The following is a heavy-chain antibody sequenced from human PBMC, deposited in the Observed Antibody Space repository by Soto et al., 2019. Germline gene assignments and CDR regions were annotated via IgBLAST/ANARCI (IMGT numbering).Heavy chain of an antibody. CDR3: ARQPTTGDTDLWFDP. CDR1: GGSISTSRSY. J-gene: IGHJ5*02. Sequence: QLQLLESGPGLVKASETLSLTCNVSGGSISTSRSYWAWIRQPPGKGLEWLANIFYSGSTYYNPSLASLVTVSVDTSKTEFSLKLWSVTAADTAVYYCARQPTTGDTDLWFDPWGQGTLVTVSS. D-gene: IGHD2-21*01. V-gene: IGHV4-39*01. CDR2: IFYSGST.